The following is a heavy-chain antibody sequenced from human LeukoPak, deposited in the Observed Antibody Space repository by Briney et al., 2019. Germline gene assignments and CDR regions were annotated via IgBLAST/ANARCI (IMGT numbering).Heavy chain of an antibody. D-gene: IGHD2-8*02. V-gene: IGHV3-23*01. J-gene: IGHJ6*03. CDR2: ISGSGGST. CDR1: GFTFSSYA. Sequence: GGSLRLSCAASGFTFSSYAMSWVRQVPGKGLEWVSAISGSGGSTYYADSVKGRFTISRDNSKNTLYLQMNSLRAEDTAVYYCAKAPPNHCTGGVCPYYYYYYMDVWGKGTTVTVSS. CDR3: AKAPPNHCTGGVCPYYYYYYMDV.